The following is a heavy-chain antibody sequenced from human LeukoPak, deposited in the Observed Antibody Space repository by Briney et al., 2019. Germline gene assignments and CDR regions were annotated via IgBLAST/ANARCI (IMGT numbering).Heavy chain of an antibody. J-gene: IGHJ5*02. D-gene: IGHD5-18*01. Sequence: ASVKVSCKASGYTFTSYGISWVRQAPGQGLEWMGWISAYNGNTNYAQELQGRVTMTTDTSTSTAYMELRSLRSDDTAVYYCAREERGYSYGYGGFDPWGQGTLVTVSS. CDR3: AREERGYSYGYGGFDP. CDR2: ISAYNGNT. CDR1: GYTFTSYG. V-gene: IGHV1-18*01.